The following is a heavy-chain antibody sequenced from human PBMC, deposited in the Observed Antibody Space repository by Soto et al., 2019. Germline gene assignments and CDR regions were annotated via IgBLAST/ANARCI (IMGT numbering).Heavy chain of an antibody. D-gene: IGHD4-17*01. CDR3: ARSQWGDYYSFDP. Sequence: SETLSLTCTVSGGSISSSSYYWGWIRQPPGKGLEWIGSIYYSGSTYYNPSLKSRVTISVDTSKNQFSLKLSSMTAADTAVYYCARSQWGDYYSFDPWGQGALVTVS. CDR2: IYYSGST. J-gene: IGHJ5*02. CDR1: GGSISSSSYY. V-gene: IGHV4-39*01.